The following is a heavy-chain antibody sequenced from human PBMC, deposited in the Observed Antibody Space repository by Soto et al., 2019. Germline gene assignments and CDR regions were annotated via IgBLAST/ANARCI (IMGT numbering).Heavy chain of an antibody. CDR1: GFTFSSYA. CDR2: ISGSGGST. D-gene: IGHD3-3*01. J-gene: IGHJ4*02. Sequence: GGSLRLSCAASGFTFSSYAMSWVRQAPGKGLEWVSAISGSGGSTYYADSVKGRFTISRDNSKNTLYLQMNSLRAEDTAVYYCAKDRPTTYYDFWSGYDYWGQGTLVTVSS. V-gene: IGHV3-23*01. CDR3: AKDRPTTYYDFWSGYDY.